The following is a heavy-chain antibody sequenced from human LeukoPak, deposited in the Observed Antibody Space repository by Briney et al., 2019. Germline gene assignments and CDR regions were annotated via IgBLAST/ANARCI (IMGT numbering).Heavy chain of an antibody. V-gene: IGHV3-23*01. J-gene: IGHJ4*02. CDR2: ISGSGGST. CDR1: GFTFSSYA. Sequence: GGSLRLSCAASGFTFSSYAMSWVRQAPGKGLEWVSAISGSGGSTYYADSVKGRFTISRDNSRNMLYLQMNSLRAEDTAVYYCAKFNSDWYYFDYWGQGTLVTVSS. D-gene: IGHD6-19*01. CDR3: AKFNSDWYYFDY.